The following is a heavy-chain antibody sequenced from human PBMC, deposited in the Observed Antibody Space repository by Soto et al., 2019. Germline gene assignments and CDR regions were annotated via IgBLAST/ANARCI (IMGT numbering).Heavy chain of an antibody. J-gene: IGHJ4*02. CDR1: GGSISSGDYY. CDR2: IYYSGST. CDR3: ARLQGSYYYGSGSYLYYFDY. V-gene: IGHV4-30-4*01. Sequence: SETLSLTCTVSGGSISSGDYYWSWIRQPPGKGLEWIGYIYYSGSTYYNPSLKSRVTISVDTSKNQFSLKLSSVTAADTAVYYCARLQGSYYYGSGSYLYYFDYWGPGTLVTVSS. D-gene: IGHD3-10*01.